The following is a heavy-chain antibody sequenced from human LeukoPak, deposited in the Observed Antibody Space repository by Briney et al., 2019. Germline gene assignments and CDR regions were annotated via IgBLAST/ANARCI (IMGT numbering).Heavy chain of an antibody. J-gene: IGHJ4*02. D-gene: IGHD1-26*01. V-gene: IGHV3-9*01. CDR1: GFTFDDYA. Sequence: GRSLRLSCAASGFTFDDYAMHWVRQAPGKGLEWVSGISWNSGSIGYADSVKGRFTISRDNAKNSLYLQMNSLRAEDTALYYCGKGHLTWGSSFDYWGQGTLVTVYS. CDR2: ISWNSGSI. CDR3: GKGHLTWGSSFDY.